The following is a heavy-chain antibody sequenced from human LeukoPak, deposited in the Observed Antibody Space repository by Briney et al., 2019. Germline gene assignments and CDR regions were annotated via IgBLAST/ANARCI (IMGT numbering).Heavy chain of an antibody. Sequence: SVKVSCKASGGTFSSYAISWVRQAPGQGLEWMGGIIPIFGTANYAQKFQGRVTITADKSTSTAYMELSSLRPEDTAVYYCARVAESYFDYWGQGTLVTVSS. J-gene: IGHJ4*02. V-gene: IGHV1-69*06. CDR2: IIPIFGTA. CDR1: GGTFSSYA. CDR3: ARVAESYFDY.